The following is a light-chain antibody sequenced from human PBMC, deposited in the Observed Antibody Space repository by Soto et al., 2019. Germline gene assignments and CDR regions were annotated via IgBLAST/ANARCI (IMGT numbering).Light chain of an antibody. CDR1: QSVSSC. J-gene: IGKJ4*01. CDR3: QQRYRWIT. Sequence: ETVLTQSPATLSLSPGERATLSCRASQSVSSCLAWYQQKPGQAPRLLIYDASNRATGIPARFSGSGSGTDFTLTSSTLDPEDFAVYYCQQRYRWITFGGGTRVEIK. CDR2: DAS. V-gene: IGKV3-11*01.